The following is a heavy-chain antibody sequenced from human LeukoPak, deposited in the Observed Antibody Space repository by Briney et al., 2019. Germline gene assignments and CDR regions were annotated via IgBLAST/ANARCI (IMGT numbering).Heavy chain of an antibody. Sequence: GGSLRLSCAASGFTLSSCSMNWVRQAPGKGLEWVSYTGSSSTTIYYADSVKGRFTISRDNAKNSLYLQMNSLKAEDTAVYYCARGVAVAAFSAFDVWGQGTMVTVSS. J-gene: IGHJ3*01. CDR1: GFTLSSCS. CDR2: TGSSSTTI. CDR3: ARGVAVAAFSAFDV. V-gene: IGHV3-48*01. D-gene: IGHD6-19*01.